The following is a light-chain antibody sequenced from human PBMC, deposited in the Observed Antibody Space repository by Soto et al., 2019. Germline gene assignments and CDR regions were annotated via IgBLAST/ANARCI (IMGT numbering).Light chain of an antibody. CDR3: QQANSFPLT. Sequence: DIPMTQSPSTLSASVGDRVTITCRASQSISSWLAWYQQKPGKAPKLLIFDASSLESGTPSRFSGSGSGTDFTLTISSLQPEDFATYYCQQANSFPLTFGGGTKVEIK. J-gene: IGKJ4*01. CDR2: DAS. V-gene: IGKV1-5*01. CDR1: QSISSW.